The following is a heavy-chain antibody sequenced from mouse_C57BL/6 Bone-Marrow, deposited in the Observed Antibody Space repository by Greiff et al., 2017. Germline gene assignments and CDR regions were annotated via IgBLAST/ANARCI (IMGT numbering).Heavy chain of an antibody. CDR1: GFNIKDDY. CDR3: TINWDYIDY. CDR2: IDPENGDT. V-gene: IGHV14-4*01. D-gene: IGHD4-1*02. J-gene: IGHJ2*01. Sequence: EVQLQQSGAELVRPGASVKLSCTASGFNIKDDYMHWVKQSPEQGLEWIGRIDPENGDTEYASKIQGKATITADKSSNTAYLQLSNLTSEDTAVDYCTINWDYIDYWGQGTTLTVSS.